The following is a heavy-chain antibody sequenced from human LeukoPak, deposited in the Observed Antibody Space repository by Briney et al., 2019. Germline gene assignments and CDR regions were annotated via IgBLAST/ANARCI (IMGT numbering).Heavy chain of an antibody. V-gene: IGHV4-38-2*02. CDR3: ARVYSSSWYSYYFDY. CDR1: GYSISSGYY. CDR2: IYHSGST. Sequence: PSETLSLTCTVSGYSISSGYYWGWIRQPPGKGLEWIGSIYHSGSTSYNPSLKSRVTISVDTSNNQFSLKLSSVTAADTAVYYCARVYSSSWYSYYFDYWGQGTLVTVSS. J-gene: IGHJ4*02. D-gene: IGHD6-13*01.